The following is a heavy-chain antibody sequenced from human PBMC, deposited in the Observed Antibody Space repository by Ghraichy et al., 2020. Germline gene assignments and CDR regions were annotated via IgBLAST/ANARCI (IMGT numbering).Heavy chain of an antibody. J-gene: IGHJ3*02. CDR3: TRALADDAFDI. CDR1: GFTFSAYW. Sequence: GGSLRLSCAASGFTFSAYWMHWVRQAPGKELVWVSRINSRGSSTNYADSVKGRFTISRDNAKNTLYLQMNSLRAEDTAVYYCTRALADDAFDIWGQGTMVTVSS. V-gene: IGHV3-74*01. CDR2: INSRGSST. D-gene: IGHD6-13*01.